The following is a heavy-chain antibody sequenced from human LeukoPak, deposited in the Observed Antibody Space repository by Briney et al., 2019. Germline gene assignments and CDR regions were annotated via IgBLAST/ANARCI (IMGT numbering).Heavy chain of an antibody. J-gene: IGHJ4*02. CDR1: GGSIRSYY. V-gene: IGHV4-59*01. Sequence: SETLSLTCTVSGGSIRSYYWSWIRQPPGKGLEWIGYIYYTGSTNYNPSLKSRVTISVDTSKNQFSLKLSSVTAADTAVYYCARMSIAARQSFDYWGQGTLVTVSS. CDR2: IYYTGST. D-gene: IGHD6-6*01. CDR3: ARMSIAARQSFDY.